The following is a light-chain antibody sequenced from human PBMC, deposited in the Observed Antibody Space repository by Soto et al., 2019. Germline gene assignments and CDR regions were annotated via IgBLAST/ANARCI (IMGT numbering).Light chain of an antibody. CDR3: CSYTSSSTHV. CDR2: DVN. CDR1: SSDVGGYNF. Sequence: QSALTQPASVSGSPGQSITISCTGTSSDVGGYNFVAWYQQHPGKVPKLMIFDVNRRPSGVSDRFSGSKSGNTASLTISGLQAEDEGDYYCCSYTSSSTHVFGSGTKVTVL. V-gene: IGLV2-14*03. J-gene: IGLJ1*01.